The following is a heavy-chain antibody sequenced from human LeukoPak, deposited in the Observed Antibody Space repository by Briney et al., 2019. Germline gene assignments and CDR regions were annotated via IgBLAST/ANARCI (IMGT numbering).Heavy chain of an antibody. CDR2: ITSDGRNK. V-gene: IGHV3-30*03. D-gene: IGHD4-17*01. J-gene: IGHJ6*03. CDR1: GFTFSTYG. Sequence: PGGSLRLSCAASGFTFSTYGMHWVRQAPGKGLEWVAVITSDGRNKYYAASVKGRFTISRDNAKNSLYLQMNSLRAEDTAVYYCGCGDYYYYMDVWGKGTTVTVSS. CDR3: GCGDYYYYMDV.